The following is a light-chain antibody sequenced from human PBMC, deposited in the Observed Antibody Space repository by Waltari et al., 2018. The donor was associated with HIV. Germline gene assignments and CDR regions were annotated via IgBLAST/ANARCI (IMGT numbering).Light chain of an antibody. V-gene: IGLV1-40*01. Sequence: QSVLTQPPSVSGAPGQRVTISCTGSRSNIGARFDVHWYQQLPGTAPKLLILGNCNRPSGVPDRVSGSTSCASASLAITGLQAEDEADDYCQAYDSSLSGSVFGGGTKLTVL. CDR3: QAYDSSLSGSV. CDR2: GNC. J-gene: IGLJ3*02. CDR1: RSNIGARFD.